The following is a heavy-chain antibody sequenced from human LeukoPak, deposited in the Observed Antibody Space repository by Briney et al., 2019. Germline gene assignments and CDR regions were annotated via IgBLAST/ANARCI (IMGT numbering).Heavy chain of an antibody. V-gene: IGHV3-30*19. CDR1: GFTFSNHG. CDR3: ARDLVGGWDDSSGYYYGYFDY. D-gene: IGHD3-22*01. Sequence: QSGGSLRLSCAASGFTFSNHGMHWVRQAPGKGLEWVAVISYDGNNKYYADSVKGRFTISRDNSKNTLYLQMNSLRAEDTAVYYCARDLVGGWDDSSGYYYGYFDYWGQGTLVTVSS. J-gene: IGHJ4*02. CDR2: ISYDGNNK.